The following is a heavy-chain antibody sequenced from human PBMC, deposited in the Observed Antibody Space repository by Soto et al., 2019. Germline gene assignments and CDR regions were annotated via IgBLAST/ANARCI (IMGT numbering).Heavy chain of an antibody. D-gene: IGHD3-10*01. CDR2: ISYDGSNK. J-gene: IGHJ6*02. CDR3: AKDQLRGVRGVITSYYGMDV. V-gene: IGHV3-30*18. CDR1: GFTFSSYG. Sequence: QVQLVESGGGVVQPGRSLRLSCAASGFTFSSYGMHWVRQAPGKGLEWVAVISYDGSNKYYADSVKGRFTISRDNSNNTLYLQMNSLRAEDTAVYYCAKDQLRGVRGVITSYYGMDVWGQGTTVTVSS.